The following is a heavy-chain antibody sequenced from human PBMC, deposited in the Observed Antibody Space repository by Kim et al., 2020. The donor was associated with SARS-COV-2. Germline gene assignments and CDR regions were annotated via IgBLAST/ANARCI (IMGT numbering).Heavy chain of an antibody. CDR3: ARFVKDRRYYDSSGYLAFDY. Sequence: SETLSLTCAVYGGSFSGYYWSWIRQPPGKGLEWIGEINHSGSTNYNPSLKSRVTISVDTSKNQFSLKLSSVTAADTAVYYCARFVKDRRYYDSSGYLAFDYWGQGTLVTVSS. V-gene: IGHV4-34*01. J-gene: IGHJ4*02. CDR2: INHSGST. D-gene: IGHD3-22*01. CDR1: GGSFSGYY.